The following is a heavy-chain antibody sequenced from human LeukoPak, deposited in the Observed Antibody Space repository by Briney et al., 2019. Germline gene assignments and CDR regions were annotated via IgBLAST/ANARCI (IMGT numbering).Heavy chain of an antibody. Sequence: GGSLRLSCAASGFTFSSYSMNWVRQAPGKGLEWVSSISSSSSYIYYADSVKGRFTISRDSAKNSLYLQMNSLRAEDTAVYYCARDPDTAVDYWGQGTLVTVSS. CDR1: GFTFSSYS. CDR3: ARDPDTAVDY. V-gene: IGHV3-21*01. J-gene: IGHJ4*02. CDR2: ISSSSSYI. D-gene: IGHD5-18*01.